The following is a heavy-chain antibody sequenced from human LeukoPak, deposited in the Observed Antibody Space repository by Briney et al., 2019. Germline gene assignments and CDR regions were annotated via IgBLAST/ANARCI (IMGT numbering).Heavy chain of an antibody. CDR3: ARDITPETTLMTNY. Sequence: ASVKVSCKTSGYTFTGYYLHWVRQAPGQGLEWMGWINPNSGGTKYAQKFQGRVTMTRDTSITTGYMELSRLRSDDTALYYCARDITPETTLMTNYWGQGTLVTVSS. J-gene: IGHJ4*02. V-gene: IGHV1-2*02. CDR1: GYTFTGYY. CDR2: INPNSGGT. D-gene: IGHD3-10*01.